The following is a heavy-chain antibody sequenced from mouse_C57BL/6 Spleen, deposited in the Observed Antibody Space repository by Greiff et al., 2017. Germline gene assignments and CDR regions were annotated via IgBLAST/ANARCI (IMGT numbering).Heavy chain of an antibody. CDR1: GYTFTDYN. J-gene: IGHJ4*01. CDR3: ARGCYYGSSLFLYAMDY. D-gene: IGHD1-1*01. CDR2: INPNNGGT. V-gene: IGHV1-18*01. Sequence: VQLQQSGPELVKPGASVKIPCKASGYTFTDYNMDWVKQSHGKSLEWIGDINPNNGGTIYNQKFKGKATLTVDKSSSTAYMELRSLTSEDTAVYYCARGCYYGSSLFLYAMDYWGQGTSVTVSS.